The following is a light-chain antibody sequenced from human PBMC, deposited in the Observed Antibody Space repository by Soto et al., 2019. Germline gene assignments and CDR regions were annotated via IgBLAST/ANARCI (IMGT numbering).Light chain of an antibody. CDR1: QGIRDD. Sequence: DFQMTHSPSSLSASVGDRITIACRASQGIRDDLNWYQQKPGKAPTRLIYAASSLESGVPSRFSGSGSETEFTLTISDLLPEDFATYGCLQHYSSHPWTFGQGTKVEV. CDR3: LQHYSSHPWT. CDR2: AAS. V-gene: IGKV1-17*02. J-gene: IGKJ1*01.